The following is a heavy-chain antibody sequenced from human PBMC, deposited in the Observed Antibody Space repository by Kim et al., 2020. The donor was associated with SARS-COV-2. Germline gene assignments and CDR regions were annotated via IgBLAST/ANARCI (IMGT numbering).Heavy chain of an antibody. CDR2: ISGGGGST. CDR1: GFTFTTYT. D-gene: IGHD2-21*02. J-gene: IGHJ1*01. V-gene: IGHV3-23*01. Sequence: GGSLRLSCVASGFTFTTYTMNWVRQAPGKGLEWVSGISGGGGSTYYADSVKGRFTISRDSSKNTLYLQMHSLRVEDTAVYYCAKDLSVTAQTTGGDGFDARGQGTPVPLSS. CDR3: AKDLSVTAQTTGGDGFDA.